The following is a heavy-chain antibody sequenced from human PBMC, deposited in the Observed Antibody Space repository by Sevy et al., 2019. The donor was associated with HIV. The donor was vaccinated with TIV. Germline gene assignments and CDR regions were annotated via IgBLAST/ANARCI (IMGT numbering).Heavy chain of an antibody. CDR3: ARDPGFYCSGGSCYPRYYFDY. Sequence: GGSLRLSCAASGFTSSSYSMNWVRQAPGKGLEWVSSISSSSIYIYYADSVKGRFTISRDNAKNSLYLQMNSLRAEDTAVYYCARDPGFYCSGGSCYPRYYFDYWGQGTLVTVSS. J-gene: IGHJ4*02. CDR1: GFTSSSYS. CDR2: ISSSSIYI. V-gene: IGHV3-21*01. D-gene: IGHD2-15*01.